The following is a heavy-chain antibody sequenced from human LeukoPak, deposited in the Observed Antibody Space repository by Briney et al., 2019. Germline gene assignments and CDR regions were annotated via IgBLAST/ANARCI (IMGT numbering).Heavy chain of an antibody. D-gene: IGHD3-16*01. CDR3: AKGGYYYYYYMDV. V-gene: IGHV3-9*01. CDR2: ISWNSVSI. Sequence: GGSLRLSCAASGFTFDDYAMHWVRQAPGKGLEWVSGISWNSVSIGYADSVKGRFTISRDNAKNSLYLQMNSLRAEDTAVYYFAKGGYYYYYYMDVWGKGTTVTVSS. J-gene: IGHJ6*03. CDR1: GFTFDDYA.